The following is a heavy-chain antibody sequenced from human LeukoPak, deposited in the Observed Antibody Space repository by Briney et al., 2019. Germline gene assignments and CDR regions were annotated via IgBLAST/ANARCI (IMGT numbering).Heavy chain of an antibody. CDR2: INHSGST. V-gene: IGHV4-34*01. J-gene: IGHJ2*01. D-gene: IGHD3/OR15-3a*01. Sequence: SETLSLTCAVYGGSFSGYYWSWIRQPPGKGLEWIGEINHSGSTNYNPSLKSRVTISVDTSKNQFSLKLSSVTAADTAVYYCARDLGLAGLWYFDLWGRGTLVTVSS. CDR1: GGSFSGYY. CDR3: ARDLGLAGLWYFDL.